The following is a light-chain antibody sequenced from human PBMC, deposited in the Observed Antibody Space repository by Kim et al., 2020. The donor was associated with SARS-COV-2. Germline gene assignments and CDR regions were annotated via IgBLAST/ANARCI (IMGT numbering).Light chain of an antibody. Sequence: AFVGDRVTITSRASQDIGDYVAWYQQKPGKVPKVLMYVTSTLQSGGPSRFSGSGAGTEFTLTISSLQTEDAATYYCQNYDTAPWTFGQGTKVDIK. J-gene: IGKJ1*01. CDR2: VTS. V-gene: IGKV1-27*01. CDR1: QDIGDY. CDR3: QNYDTAPWT.